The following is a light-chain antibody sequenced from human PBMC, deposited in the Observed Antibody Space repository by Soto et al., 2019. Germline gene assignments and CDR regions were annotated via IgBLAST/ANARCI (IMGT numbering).Light chain of an antibody. J-gene: IGKJ3*01. CDR3: QKYSSVPV. V-gene: IGKV1-27*01. Sequence: DIQMTQSPTSLSASVGDRVTITCRASQGIRNFVAWYQQKPGKAPKLLIYAASTLQSGVPSRFSGSGSGTDFTLTIHSLQPEDVATYSCQKYSSVPVFGPGTKVDIK. CDR2: AAS. CDR1: QGIRNF.